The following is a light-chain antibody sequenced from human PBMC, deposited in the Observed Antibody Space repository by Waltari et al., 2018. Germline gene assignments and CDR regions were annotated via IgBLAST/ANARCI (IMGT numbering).Light chain of an antibody. CDR3: LQYNSAPYS. J-gene: IGKJ2*03. Sequence: DIQMTQSPSPLSDSVRDRVTITCRASQGISNYLNWYQQKPGKAPERLIYDTSSLQSGVPSRFSGSGSGTVYTLTISSLQPEDFATYYCLQYNSAPYSFGQGTKVEIK. V-gene: IGKV1-17*01. CDR2: DTS. CDR1: QGISNY.